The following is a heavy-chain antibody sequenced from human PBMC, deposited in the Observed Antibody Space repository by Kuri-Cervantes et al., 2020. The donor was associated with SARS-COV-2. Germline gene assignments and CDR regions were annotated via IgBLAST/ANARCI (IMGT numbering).Heavy chain of an antibody. V-gene: IGHV3-23*03. CDR3: AKGGLDSSWGY. Sequence: GGSLRLSCAASGFTFSSYAMSWVRQAPGKGLEWVSVIYSGGSSTYYADSVKGRFTISRDNSKNTLYLQMNSLRAEDTAVYYCAKGGLDSSWGYWGQGTLVTVSS. D-gene: IGHD6-13*01. CDR2: IYSGGSST. CDR1: GFTFSSYA. J-gene: IGHJ4*02.